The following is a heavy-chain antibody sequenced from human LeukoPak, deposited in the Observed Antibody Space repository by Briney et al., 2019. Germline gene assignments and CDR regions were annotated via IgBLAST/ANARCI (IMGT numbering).Heavy chain of an antibody. CDR3: AKSHSLEYRGYFDF. D-gene: IGHD2/OR15-2a*01. J-gene: IGHJ4*02. Sequence: PGGSLRLSCATSGFTFSAYGMTWVRPAPGKGLELVSSISDTGASTYYADSVKGRFTISSGNSKNTLYLLMNELRAEDTAVYYCAKSHSLEYRGYFDFWGQGTLVTVSS. CDR2: ISDTGAST. V-gene: IGHV3-23*01. CDR1: GFTFSAYG.